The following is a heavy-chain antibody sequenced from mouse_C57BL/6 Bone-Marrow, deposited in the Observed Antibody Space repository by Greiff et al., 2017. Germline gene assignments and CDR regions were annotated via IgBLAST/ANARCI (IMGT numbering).Heavy chain of an antibody. Sequence: EVQVVESGGGLVKPGGSLKLSCAASGFTFSSYAMSWVRQTPEKRLEWVATISDGGSYTYYPDNVKGRFTISRDNAKNNLYLQMSHLKSEDTAMYYCAREGLYYGSSEGAYWGQGTLVTVSA. J-gene: IGHJ3*01. CDR2: ISDGGSYT. CDR1: GFTFSSYA. V-gene: IGHV5-4*01. D-gene: IGHD1-1*01. CDR3: AREGLYYGSSEGAY.